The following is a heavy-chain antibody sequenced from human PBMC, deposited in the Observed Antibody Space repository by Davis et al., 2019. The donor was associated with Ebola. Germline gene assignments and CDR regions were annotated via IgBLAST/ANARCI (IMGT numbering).Heavy chain of an antibody. CDR2: IYYSGST. CDR3: AGSIAAAGLNWYFDL. V-gene: IGHV4-59*08. J-gene: IGHJ2*01. CDR1: GGSISSYY. Sequence: MPSETLSLTCTVSGGSISSYYWSWIRQPPGKGLEWIGYIYYSGSTNYNPSLKSRVTISVDTSKNQFSLKLTSVTAADTAVYYCAGSIAAAGLNWYFDLWGRGTLVTVSS. D-gene: IGHD6-13*01.